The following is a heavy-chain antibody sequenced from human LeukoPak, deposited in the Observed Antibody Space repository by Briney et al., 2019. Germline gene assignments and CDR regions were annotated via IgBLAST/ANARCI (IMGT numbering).Heavy chain of an antibody. V-gene: IGHV1-69*04. CDR1: GGTFSSYA. J-gene: IGHJ4*02. D-gene: IGHD2-15*01. CDR3: ARDLVVAAPGGFDY. CDR2: IIPILGIA. Sequence: GASEKVSCKASGGTFSSYAISWVRQAPGQGLEWMGRIIPILGIANYAQKFQGRVTITADKSTSTAYMELSSLRSEDTAVYYCARDLVVAAPGGFDYWGQGTLVTVSS.